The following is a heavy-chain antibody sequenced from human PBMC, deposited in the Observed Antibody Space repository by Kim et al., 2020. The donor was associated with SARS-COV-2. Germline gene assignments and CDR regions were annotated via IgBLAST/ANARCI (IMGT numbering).Heavy chain of an antibody. D-gene: IGHD3-22*01. Sequence: SETLSLTCTVSGGSSSSYYWSWIRQPPGKGLEWIGYIYYSGSTNYNPSLKSRVTISVDTSKNQFSLKLSSVTAADTAVYYCASYGYYYDSSGYYFDYWGQGTLVTVSS. J-gene: IGHJ4*02. V-gene: IGHV4-59*01. CDR1: GGSSSSYY. CDR2: IYYSGST. CDR3: ASYGYYYDSSGYYFDY.